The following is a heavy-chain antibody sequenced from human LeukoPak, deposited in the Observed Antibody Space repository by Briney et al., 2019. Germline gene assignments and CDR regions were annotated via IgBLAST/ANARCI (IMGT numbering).Heavy chain of an antibody. D-gene: IGHD2-2*02. CDR3: ARGFRLSAIEDWFDP. CDR2: ITPNSGGT. J-gene: IGHJ5*02. V-gene: IGHV1-2*02. CDR1: GYTFTAYY. Sequence: ASVKVSCKASGYTFTAYYVHWVRQAPGQGLEWMGWITPNSGGTKYAQKFQGRVTMTRDTSISTAYMELSGLRSDDTAVYYCARGFRLSAIEDWFDPWGQGTLVTVSS.